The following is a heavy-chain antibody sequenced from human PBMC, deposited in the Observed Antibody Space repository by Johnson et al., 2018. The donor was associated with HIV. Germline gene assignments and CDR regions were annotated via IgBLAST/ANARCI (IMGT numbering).Heavy chain of an antibody. Sequence: QVQLVESGGGLVKPGGSLRLSCAASGFTFSSYGMYWVRQAPGKGLEWVAVIWYDGSNKYYADSVKGRFTISRDNSKNTLYLQMNNLRAGDTAVYYCATSISTPPGAFDIWGQGTMVTVSS. CDR3: ATSISTPPGAFDI. D-gene: IGHD6-6*01. CDR1: GFTFSSYG. CDR2: IWYDGSNK. V-gene: IGHV3-33*01. J-gene: IGHJ3*02.